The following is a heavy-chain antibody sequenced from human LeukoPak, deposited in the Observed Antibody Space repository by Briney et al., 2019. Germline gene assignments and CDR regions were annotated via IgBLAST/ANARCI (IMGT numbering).Heavy chain of an antibody. CDR2: ISAYNGNT. CDR1: GYTFTSYG. D-gene: IGHD6-13*01. CDR3: ARDPGGGSSSWYGDAFDI. V-gene: IGHV1-18*01. J-gene: IGHJ3*02. Sequence: ASVKVSCKASGYTFTSYGISWVRQAPGQGLEWMGWISAYNGNTNYAQKLQGRVTMTTDTSTSTAYMELRSLRSDDTAVYYCARDPGGGSSSWYGDAFDIWGQGTMVTVSS.